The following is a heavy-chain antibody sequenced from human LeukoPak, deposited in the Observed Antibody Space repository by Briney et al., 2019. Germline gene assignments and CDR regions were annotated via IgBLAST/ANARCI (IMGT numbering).Heavy chain of an antibody. D-gene: IGHD4-17*01. CDR2: ISSSSTYI. CDR3: ARSVKGLRVPYFDY. J-gene: IGHJ4*02. V-gene: IGHV3-21*01. Sequence: PGGSLRLSCAASGFTFSSYSMNWVRQVPGKGLKRVSSISSSSTYIYYADSVKGRFTISRDNAKNSLYLQMNSLRAEDTAVYYCARSVKGLRVPYFDYWGQGTLVTVSS. CDR1: GFTFSSYS.